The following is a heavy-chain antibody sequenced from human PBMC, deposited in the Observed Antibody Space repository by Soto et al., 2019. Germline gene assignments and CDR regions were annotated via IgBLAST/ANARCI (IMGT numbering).Heavy chain of an antibody. V-gene: IGHV4-59*01. CDR1: GGSISSDY. J-gene: IGHJ4*02. D-gene: IGHD5-18*01. Sequence: QVQLQESGPGLMKPSETLSLTCTVSGGSISSDYWTWIRQPPGERLEWIGYIYYNGNTNYNSSLKSRVTISIDTSKNQFSLKLNSVTAADTAVYFCARLAYTSGSTFDYWGRGTLVTVSS. CDR3: ARLAYTSGSTFDY. CDR2: IYYNGNT.